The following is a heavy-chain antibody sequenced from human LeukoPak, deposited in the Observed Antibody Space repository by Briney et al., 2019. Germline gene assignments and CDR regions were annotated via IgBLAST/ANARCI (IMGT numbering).Heavy chain of an antibody. D-gene: IGHD6-6*01. CDR2: IKQDGSEK. CDR1: GFTFSRSW. CDR3: ARGPYSSSSSYNY. J-gene: IGHJ4*02. V-gene: IGHV3-7*01. Sequence: PGGSLRLXCAASGFTFSRSWMSWVRQAPGKGLEWVANIKQDGSEKYYVDSVKGRFTISRDNAKNSLYLQMNSLRVEDTAVYYCARGPYSSSSSYNYWGQGTLVTVSS.